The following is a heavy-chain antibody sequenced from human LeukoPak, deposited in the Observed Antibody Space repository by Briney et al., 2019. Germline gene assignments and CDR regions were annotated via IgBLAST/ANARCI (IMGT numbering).Heavy chain of an antibody. Sequence: GGSLRLSCAASGFTSSSYRMSGVRPAPGKGLEWGANIKNVGGEKNYMGSVRGRFTISRDNAKTSLYLQMNSLRAEDTAVYYCARGGPSECYWGQGTLVTVSS. CDR1: GFTSSSYR. CDR2: IKNVGGEK. V-gene: IGHV3-7*01. J-gene: IGHJ4*02. D-gene: IGHD3-3*01. CDR3: ARGGPSECY.